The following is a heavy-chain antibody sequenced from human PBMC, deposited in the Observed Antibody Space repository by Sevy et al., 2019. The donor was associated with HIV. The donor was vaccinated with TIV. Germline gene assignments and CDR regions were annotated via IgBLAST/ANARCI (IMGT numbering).Heavy chain of an antibody. V-gene: IGHV1-24*01. D-gene: IGHD3-22*01. Sequence: ASVKVSCKVSGYTLTGLSMHWVRQAPGEGLEWMGSFDPEDGETIYAQNFQGRVTMTEDKSTDTAYMELSSLRSEDTAVYVCATAKDYYDRIGCPFDYWGQGTLVTVSS. CDR2: FDPEDGET. J-gene: IGHJ4*02. CDR3: ATAKDYYDRIGCPFDY. CDR1: GYTLTGLS.